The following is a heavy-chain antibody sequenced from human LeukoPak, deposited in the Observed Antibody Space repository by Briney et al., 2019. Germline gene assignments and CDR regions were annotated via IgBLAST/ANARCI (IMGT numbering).Heavy chain of an antibody. CDR1: GGSVSSGSYY. CDR2: IYYTGIT. V-gene: IGHV4-31*03. D-gene: IGHD3-16*01. CDR3: AASSGVTLGRF. Sequence: SETLSLTCTVSGGSVSSGSYYWSWIRQHPGEGLEWIGYIYYTGITSYNPSLKSRAIMSVDTSMNQLSLKLNSLTAADTAVYYCAASSGVTLGRFWGQGALVTVSS. J-gene: IGHJ4*02.